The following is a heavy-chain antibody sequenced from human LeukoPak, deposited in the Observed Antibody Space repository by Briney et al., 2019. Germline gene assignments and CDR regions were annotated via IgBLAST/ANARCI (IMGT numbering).Heavy chain of an antibody. CDR1: GFTFSSYG. J-gene: IGHJ4*02. V-gene: IGHV3-30*18. D-gene: IGHD6-13*01. Sequence: GGSLRLSCAASGFTFSSYGMHWVRQAPGKGLEWVAVISYDGSNKYYADSVKGRFTISRDNSKNTLYLQMNSLRAEDTAVYYCAKDLRSGIAAAGPPYWGQGTLVTVSS. CDR3: AKDLRSGIAAAGPPY. CDR2: ISYDGSNK.